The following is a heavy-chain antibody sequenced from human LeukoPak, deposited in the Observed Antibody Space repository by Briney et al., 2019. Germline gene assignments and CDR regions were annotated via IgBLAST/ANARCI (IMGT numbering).Heavy chain of an antibody. Sequence: GASVKVSCKASGYTFTSYYMHWVRQAPGQGLEWMGRININSGGINYAQKFQGRVTMTRATSISTAYMELSRLRFDDTAVYYCARDRDGGVGTMDYWGQGTLVPVSS. D-gene: IGHD3-3*01. CDR1: GYTFTSYY. V-gene: IGHV1-2*06. J-gene: IGHJ4*02. CDR3: ARDRDGGVGTMDY. CDR2: ININSGGI.